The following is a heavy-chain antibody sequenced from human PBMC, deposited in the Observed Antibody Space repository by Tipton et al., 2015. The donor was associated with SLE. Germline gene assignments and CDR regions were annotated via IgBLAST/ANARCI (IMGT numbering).Heavy chain of an antibody. CDR3: ARSVVTYYYPGMEV. D-gene: IGHD4-23*01. V-gene: IGHV4-59*01. J-gene: IGHJ6*02. CDR2: IYYTGAT. Sequence: TLSLTCSVSGASISSYYWSWIRQPPGKGLEWIGYIYYTGATNYNPSLRSRVTISLDRSKNQFSLKLDSVTADDTAVYYCARSVVTYYYPGMEVWGQGTMVTVS. CDR1: GASISSYY.